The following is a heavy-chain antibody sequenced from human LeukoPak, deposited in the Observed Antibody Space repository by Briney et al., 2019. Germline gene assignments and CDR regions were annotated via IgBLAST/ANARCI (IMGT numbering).Heavy chain of an antibody. CDR3: ARGQRITMVRGVISRFDP. Sequence: ASVKVSCKASGYTFTSYDINWVRQDTGQGLEWMGWMNPNSGNTGYAQKFQGRVTMTRNTSISTAYMELSSLRSEDTAVYYCARGQRITMVRGVISRFDPWGQGTLVTVSS. CDR1: GYTFTSYD. D-gene: IGHD3-10*01. J-gene: IGHJ5*02. V-gene: IGHV1-8*01. CDR2: MNPNSGNT.